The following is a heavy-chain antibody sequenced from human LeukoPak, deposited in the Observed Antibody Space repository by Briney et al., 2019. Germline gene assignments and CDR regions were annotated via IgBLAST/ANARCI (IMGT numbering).Heavy chain of an antibody. Sequence: ASVKVSCKASEYTFTSYDINWVRQATGQGLEWMGWMNPNSGNTGYAQKFQGRVTITRNTSISTAYMELSSLRSEDTAVYYCARHPYDTNDAFDIWGQGTMVTVSS. CDR2: MNPNSGNT. D-gene: IGHD3-22*01. V-gene: IGHV1-8*03. CDR1: EYTFTSYD. J-gene: IGHJ3*02. CDR3: ARHPYDTNDAFDI.